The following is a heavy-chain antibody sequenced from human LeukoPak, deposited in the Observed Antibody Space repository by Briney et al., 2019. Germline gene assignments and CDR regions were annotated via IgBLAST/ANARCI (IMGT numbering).Heavy chain of an antibody. V-gene: IGHV4-59*08. J-gene: IGHJ4*02. CDR1: GGSMSSYY. Sequence: SETLSLTCTVSGGSMSSYYWSWIRQPPGKGLEWIGYIYYSGSTNYNPSLKSRVTISVDTSKNQFSLKLSSVTAADTAVYYCARLSRRYFDWLFYPDYFDYWGQGTLVTVSS. CDR2: IYYSGST. CDR3: ARLSRRYFDWLFYPDYFDY. D-gene: IGHD3-9*01.